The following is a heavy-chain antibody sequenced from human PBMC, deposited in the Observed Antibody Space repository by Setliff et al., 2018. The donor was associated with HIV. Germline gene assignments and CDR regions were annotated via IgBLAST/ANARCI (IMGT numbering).Heavy chain of an antibody. D-gene: IGHD3-10*01. CDR3: TTDVGFGLVGPGGMDV. CDR1: GGSFSGYY. Sequence: PSETLSLTCTVYGGSFSGYYWSWIRQPPGMGLEWIGEINQSGNTNYNPSLKSRVTISADPSKNQFSLKLSSVTAADTAVYYCTTDVGFGLVGPGGMDVWGQGTTVTVSS. CDR2: INQSGNT. J-gene: IGHJ6*02. V-gene: IGHV4-34*01.